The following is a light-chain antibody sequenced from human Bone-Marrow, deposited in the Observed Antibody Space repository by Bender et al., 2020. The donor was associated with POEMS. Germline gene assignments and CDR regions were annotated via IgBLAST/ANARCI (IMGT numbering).Light chain of an antibody. CDR3: QAWDTYSVR. V-gene: IGLV3-1*01. Sequence: SYEVTQPHSVSVSPGQTASITCSGDDLGDKYVAWYQQKPGQSPVLVIYQDTKRPSGIPGRFSGSNSGNTATLTISGTQAMDEADYYCQAWDTYSVRFGGGTKLTVL. CDR1: DLGDKY. CDR2: QDT. J-gene: IGLJ2*01.